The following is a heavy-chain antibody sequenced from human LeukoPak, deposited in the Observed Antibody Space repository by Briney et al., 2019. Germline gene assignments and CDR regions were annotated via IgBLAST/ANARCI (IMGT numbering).Heavy chain of an antibody. CDR3: ANRYQLDDYDILTGSDY. Sequence: SETLSLTCAVYGGSFSGYYWSWIRQPPGKGLEWIGEINHSGSTNYNPSLKSRVTISVDTSKNQFSLKLSSVTAADTAVYYCANRYQLDDYDILTGSDYWGQGTLVTVSS. D-gene: IGHD3-9*01. CDR2: INHSGST. J-gene: IGHJ4*02. V-gene: IGHV4-34*01. CDR1: GGSFSGYY.